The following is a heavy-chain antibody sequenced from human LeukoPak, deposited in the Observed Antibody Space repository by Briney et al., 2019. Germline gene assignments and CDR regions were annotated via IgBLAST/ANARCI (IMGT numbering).Heavy chain of an antibody. CDR1: GFTFSSYT. CDR3: ARDKLVVVTPGAFDI. CDR2: SSSSGGAI. V-gene: IGHV3-48*04. Sequence: PGGSLRLSCAASGFTFSSYTMNWVRQAPGKGLEWVSYSSSSGGAIYYADSVKGRFTISRDNAKNSLYLQMNSLRAEDTAVYYCARDKLVVVTPGAFDIWGQGTMVTVSS. D-gene: IGHD2-21*02. J-gene: IGHJ3*02.